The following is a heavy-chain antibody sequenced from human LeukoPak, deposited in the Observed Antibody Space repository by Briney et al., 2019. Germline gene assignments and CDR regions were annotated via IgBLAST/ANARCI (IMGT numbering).Heavy chain of an antibody. CDR1: GGSISSYY. CDR2: IYYSGST. D-gene: IGHD2-21*01. V-gene: IGHV4-59*01. CDR3: ARWEANCGGECRDVEY. Sequence: SETLSLTCTVSGGSISSYYWSWIRQPPGKGLEWIGYIYYSGSTNYNPSLKSRVTISVDTSKNQFSLKLSSVTAADTAVYYCARWEANCGGECRDVEYRGQGTLVTVSS. J-gene: IGHJ4*02.